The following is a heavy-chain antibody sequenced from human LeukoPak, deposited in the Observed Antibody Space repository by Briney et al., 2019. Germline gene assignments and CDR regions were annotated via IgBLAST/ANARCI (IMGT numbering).Heavy chain of an antibody. J-gene: IGHJ6*03. V-gene: IGHV1-8*01. Sequence: GASVKVSCKASGYTFTSYDINWVRQATGQGLEWMGWMNPNSGNTGYAQKFQGRVTMTRNTSISTAYMELSSLRSEDTAVYYCARGGDFYYDSSGYMLNSYYYYYMDVWGKGTTVTVSS. CDR1: GYTFTSYD. CDR2: MNPNSGNT. CDR3: ARGGDFYYDSSGYMLNSYYYYYMDV. D-gene: IGHD3-22*01.